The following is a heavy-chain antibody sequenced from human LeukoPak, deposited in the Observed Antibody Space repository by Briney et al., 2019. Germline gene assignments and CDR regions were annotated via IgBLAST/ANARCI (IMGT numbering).Heavy chain of an antibody. D-gene: IGHD6-19*01. V-gene: IGHV3-11*01. CDR3: AKTEGGPPVAGPVGRFDY. CDR2: ISSSGSTI. Sequence: GGSLRLSCAASGFTFSDYYMSWIRQAPGKGLEWVSYISSSGSTIYYADSVKGRFTISRDNAKNSLYLQMNSLRAEDTAVYYCAKTEGGPPVAGPVGRFDYWGQGTLVTVSS. J-gene: IGHJ4*02. CDR1: GFTFSDYY.